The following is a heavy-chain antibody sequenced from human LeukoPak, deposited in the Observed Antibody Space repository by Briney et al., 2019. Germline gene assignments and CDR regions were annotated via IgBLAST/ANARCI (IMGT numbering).Heavy chain of an antibody. V-gene: IGHV4-59*01. CDR3: ARDRSAPIVAAEGYFDY. J-gene: IGHJ4*02. Sequence: PSETLSLTCTVSGGSISSYYWSWIRQPPGKALEWIGYIYYSGSTNYNPSLKSRVTISVDTSKNQFSLKLSSVTAADTAVYYCARDRSAPIVAAEGYFDYWGQGTLVTVSS. CDR1: GGSISSYY. CDR2: IYYSGST. D-gene: IGHD6-25*01.